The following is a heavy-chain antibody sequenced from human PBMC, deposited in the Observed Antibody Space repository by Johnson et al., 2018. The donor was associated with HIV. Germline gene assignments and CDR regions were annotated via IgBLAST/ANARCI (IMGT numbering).Heavy chain of an antibody. V-gene: IGHV3-11*04. CDR1: GFIFSDYY. CDR3: ARGRYAFDI. CDR2: ISTSGSTI. J-gene: IGHJ3*02. Sequence: VQLVESGGGVVQPGGSLRLSCAASGFIFSDYYMSWIRQAPGRGLDWVSYISTSGSTINYADSVKGRFTISRDNAKKSLYLQMNSLRAEDTAVYYCARGRYAFDIWGQGTMVTVSS.